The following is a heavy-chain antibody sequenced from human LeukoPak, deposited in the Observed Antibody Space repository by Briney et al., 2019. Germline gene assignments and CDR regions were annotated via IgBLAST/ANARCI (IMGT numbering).Heavy chain of an antibody. CDR2: IIPIFGTA. CDR1: GGTFSSYA. V-gene: IGHV1-69*06. J-gene: IGHJ6*03. Sequence: SVKVSCKASGGTFSSYAISWVRQAPGQGLEWMGGIIPIFGTANYAQKFQGRVTITADKSTSTAYMELSSLRSEDTAVYYCAREVSNYYYYYYMDVWGKGTTVTISS. CDR3: AREVSNYYYYYYMDV.